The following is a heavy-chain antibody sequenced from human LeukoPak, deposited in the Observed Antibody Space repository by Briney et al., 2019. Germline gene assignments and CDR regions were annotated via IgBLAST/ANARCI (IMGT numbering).Heavy chain of an antibody. CDR3: ARRHVEWERARDAFDI. CDR2: SNPNSGGT. J-gene: IGHJ3*02. CDR1: GYTFTGYY. Sequence: ASVKVSCKASGYTFTGYYIHWVRQAPGQGLEWMGWSNPNSGGTNYAQKFQGRVTMTRDTSISTAYMELGRLRSDDTAVYYCARRHVEWERARDAFDIWGQGTMVTVSS. D-gene: IGHD1-26*01. V-gene: IGHV1-2*02.